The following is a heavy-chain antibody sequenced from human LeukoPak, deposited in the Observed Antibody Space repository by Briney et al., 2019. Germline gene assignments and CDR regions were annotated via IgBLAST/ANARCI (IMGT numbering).Heavy chain of an antibody. Sequence: GASVKVSCKASGGTFSSYAISWVRQAPGQGLEWMGRIIPILGTANYAQKFQGRVTITADKSTSTAYMELSSLRSEDTAVYYCARDLAAAGTRFDYWGQGTLVTVSS. V-gene: IGHV1-69*04. D-gene: IGHD6-13*01. CDR3: ARDLAAAGTRFDY. CDR2: IIPILGTA. CDR1: GGTFSSYA. J-gene: IGHJ4*02.